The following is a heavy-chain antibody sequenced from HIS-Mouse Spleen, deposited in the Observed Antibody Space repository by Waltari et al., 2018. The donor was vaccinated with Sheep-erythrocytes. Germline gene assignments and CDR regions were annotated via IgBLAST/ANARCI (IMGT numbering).Heavy chain of an antibody. J-gene: IGHJ4*02. CDR3: AKREGYSNYYFDY. CDR1: GFTFRSYG. Sequence: QVQLVESGGGVVQPGRSLRLSCAASGFTFRSYGMHWVRQAPGQGMEWVAVISYDGSNKYYAYSVKGRFTISRDNSKNTLYLQMNSLRAEDTAVYYCAKREGYSNYYFDYWGQGTLVTVSS. D-gene: IGHD4-4*01. CDR2: ISYDGSNK. V-gene: IGHV3-30*18.